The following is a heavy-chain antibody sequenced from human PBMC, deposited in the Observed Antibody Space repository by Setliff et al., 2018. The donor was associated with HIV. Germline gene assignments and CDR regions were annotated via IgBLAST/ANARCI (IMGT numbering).Heavy chain of an antibody. J-gene: IGHJ4*02. D-gene: IGHD6-13*01. CDR3: ARGSAGLDY. Sequence: PGGSLRLSCVASGFNFDDNDLHWVRQAPGKGLEWVSGISWNSVIMGYADSVNGRFTVSRDNAKKSLYLQMNSLRADDTAVYYCARGSAGLDYWGQGTLVTVSS. CDR2: ISWNSVIM. CDR1: GFNFDDND. V-gene: IGHV3-9*01.